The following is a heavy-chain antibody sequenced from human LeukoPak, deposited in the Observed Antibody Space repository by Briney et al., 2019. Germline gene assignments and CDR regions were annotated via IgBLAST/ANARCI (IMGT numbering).Heavy chain of an antibody. Sequence: GGSLRLSCAASGFSFGNYAMSWVRQAPGKGLEWVSSLSGSGDTTYYANAVKGRFTISRDNSKNTLYLQMNSLRAEDTAVYYCARPLGSGYYYYYYYGMDVWGQGTTVTVSS. V-gene: IGHV3-23*01. CDR2: LSGSGDTT. CDR1: GFSFGNYA. J-gene: IGHJ6*02. D-gene: IGHD3-22*01. CDR3: ARPLGSGYYYYYYYGMDV.